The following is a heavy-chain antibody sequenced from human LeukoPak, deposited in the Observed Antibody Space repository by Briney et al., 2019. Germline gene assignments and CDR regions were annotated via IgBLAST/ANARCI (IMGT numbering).Heavy chain of an antibody. V-gene: IGHV4-39*01. CDR1: GGSISSTSNY. J-gene: IGHJ5*02. D-gene: IGHD2-15*01. CDR2: IFHTGHT. Sequence: SETLSLTCTVSGGSISSTSNYWAWIRQPPGKGLEWVGNIFHTGHTYSKSSLKSRVTISVDASNNQFSLKLSSVTAADTAVYFCERQRCSGGNWYSRATCFDPWGQGLLVTVSS. CDR3: ERQRCSGGNWYSRATCFDP.